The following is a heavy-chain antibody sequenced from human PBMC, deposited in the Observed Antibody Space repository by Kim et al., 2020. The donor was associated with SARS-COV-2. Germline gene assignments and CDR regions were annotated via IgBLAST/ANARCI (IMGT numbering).Heavy chain of an antibody. CDR1: GGSISSSSYY. V-gene: IGHV4-39*07. Sequence: SETLSLTCTVSGGSISSSSYYWGWIRQPPGKGLEWIGSIYYSGSTYYNPSLKSRVTISVDTSKNQFSLKLSSVTAADTAVYYCARDNWNDEADYYYGMDVWGQGTTVTVSS. CDR3: ARDNWNDEADYYYGMDV. D-gene: IGHD1-20*01. J-gene: IGHJ6*02. CDR2: IYYSGST.